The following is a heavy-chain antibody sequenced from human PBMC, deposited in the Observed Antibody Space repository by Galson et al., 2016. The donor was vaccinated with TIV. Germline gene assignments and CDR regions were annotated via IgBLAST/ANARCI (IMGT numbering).Heavy chain of an antibody. CDR1: GYTFTFYG. Sequence: SVKVSCKASGYTFTFYGTTWVRQAPGHGLGWLGWISAYTGNPSYAQRFQGRVTMTADTSTSTAYLDLRSLRFDDTAVYFCARGSNPTYYSMYMDLWGKGTTVTVSS. D-gene: IGHD2-21*01. V-gene: IGHV1-18*01. CDR2: ISAYTGNP. J-gene: IGHJ6*03. CDR3: ARGSNPTYYSMYMDL.